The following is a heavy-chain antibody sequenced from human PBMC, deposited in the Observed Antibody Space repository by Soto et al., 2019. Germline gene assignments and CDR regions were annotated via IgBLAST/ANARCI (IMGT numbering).Heavy chain of an antibody. CDR2: SSGSVGST. CDR3: AKDRTIAARNYDE. D-gene: IGHD6-6*01. V-gene: IGHV3-23*01. Sequence: EVQLLESGGGLVQPGGSLRLSCVGSGFTFSDHGMSWVRQAPGKGLEWVSASSGSVGSTFYADSVKGRFTISRDNSKNTLYLQMNSLRDEDTAVYYCAKDRTIAARNYDEWGQGVLVTVSS. CDR1: GFTFSDHG. J-gene: IGHJ4*02.